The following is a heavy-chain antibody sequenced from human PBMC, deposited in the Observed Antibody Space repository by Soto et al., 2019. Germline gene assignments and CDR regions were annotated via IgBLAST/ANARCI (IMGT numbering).Heavy chain of an antibody. J-gene: IGHJ4*02. D-gene: IGHD3-3*01. CDR1: GYTFTSYY. CDR3: PIVLRFLEWLSAFEY. CDR2: INPSGGST. V-gene: IGHV1-46*03. Sequence: ASVPVSCKPSGYTFTSYYMHWPRQAPGQGLEWMGIINPSGGSTSYAQKFQGRVTMTRDTSTSTVYMELSSLRSEDTAVYYCPIVLRFLEWLSAFEYWGQGTLVPVSS.